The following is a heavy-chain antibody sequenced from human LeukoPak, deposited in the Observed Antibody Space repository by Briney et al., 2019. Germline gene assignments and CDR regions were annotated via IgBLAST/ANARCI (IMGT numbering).Heavy chain of an antibody. D-gene: IGHD3-3*01. CDR2: ISWNSDSI. J-gene: IGHJ6*02. V-gene: IGHV3-9*01. CDR1: GFTFDDYA. CDR3: AKDIRSSYSYYYYGLDV. Sequence: GGSLRLSCAASGFTFDDYAMHWVRQAPGKGLEWVSGISWNSDSIAYADSVKGRFTISRDNAKNSLYLQMNSLRAEDTALYYCAKDIRSSYSYYYYGLDVWGQGTTVTVFS.